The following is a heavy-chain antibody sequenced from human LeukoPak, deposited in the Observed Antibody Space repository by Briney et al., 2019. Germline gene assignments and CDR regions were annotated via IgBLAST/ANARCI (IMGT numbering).Heavy chain of an antibody. J-gene: IGHJ4*02. CDR1: GGTFSSYA. CDR2: IIPILGMA. D-gene: IGHD6-19*01. Sequence: SVKVSCKASGGTFSSYAISWVRQAPGQGLEWMGRIIPILGMANYAQKFQGRVTITADKSTSTAYMELSSLRSEDTAVYYCASIAVAGTLPIDYWGQGTLVTVSS. CDR3: ASIAVAGTLPIDY. V-gene: IGHV1-69*04.